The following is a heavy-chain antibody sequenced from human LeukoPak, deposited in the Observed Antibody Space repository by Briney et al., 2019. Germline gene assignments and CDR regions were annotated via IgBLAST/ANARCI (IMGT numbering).Heavy chain of an antibody. Sequence: GESLKISCKGSGYSFTSDWIGWARQMPGKGLEWMGIIYPGDSDTRYSPSFQGQVTISADKSISTAYLQWSSLNALDTAMYYCARLSTVVTPPDYWGQGTLVTVSS. CDR2: IYPGDSDT. J-gene: IGHJ4*02. D-gene: IGHD4-23*01. V-gene: IGHV5-51*01. CDR3: ARLSTVVTPPDY. CDR1: GYSFTSDW.